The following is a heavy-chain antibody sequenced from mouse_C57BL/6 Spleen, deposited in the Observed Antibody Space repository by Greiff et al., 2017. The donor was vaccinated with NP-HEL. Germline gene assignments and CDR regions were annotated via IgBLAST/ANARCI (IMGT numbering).Heavy chain of an antibody. CDR3: AREDGYYFDY. V-gene: IGHV1-52*01. Sequence: QVQLQQPGAELVRPGSSVKLSCKASGYTFTSYWMHWVKQRPIQGLEWIGNIDPSDSETHYNQKFKDKATLTVDKSSSTAYMQLSSLTSEDAAVYYCAREDGYYFDYWGQGTTLTVSA. D-gene: IGHD2-3*01. CDR1: GYTFTSYW. J-gene: IGHJ2*01. CDR2: IDPSDSET.